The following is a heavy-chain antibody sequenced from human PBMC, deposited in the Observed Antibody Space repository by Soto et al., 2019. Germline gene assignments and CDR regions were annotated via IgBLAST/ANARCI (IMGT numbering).Heavy chain of an antibody. Sequence: GGSLRLSCAASGFTFSSYGMHWVRQAPGKGLEWVAVIWYDGSNKYYADSVKGRFTISRDNSKNTLYLQMNSLRAEDTAVYYCARDRHDYVWGSYRPWYYFDYWGQGTLVTVSS. CDR3: ARDRHDYVWGSYRPWYYFDY. D-gene: IGHD3-16*02. CDR2: IWYDGSNK. J-gene: IGHJ4*02. CDR1: GFTFSSYG. V-gene: IGHV3-33*01.